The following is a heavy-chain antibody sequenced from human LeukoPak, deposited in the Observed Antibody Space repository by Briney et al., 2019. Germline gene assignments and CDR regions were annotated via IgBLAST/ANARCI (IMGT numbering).Heavy chain of an antibody. J-gene: IGHJ3*02. Sequence: ASVKVSCKASGYTFTSYDINWVRQATGQGLEWMGWMNPNSGNTGYAQKFQGRVTITGNTSISTAYMELSSLRSDDTAVYYCASLKNYYDSSGYLVTDAFDIWGQGTMVTVSS. CDR3: ASLKNYYDSSGYLVTDAFDI. CDR1: GYTFTSYD. CDR2: MNPNSGNT. V-gene: IGHV1-8*03. D-gene: IGHD3-22*01.